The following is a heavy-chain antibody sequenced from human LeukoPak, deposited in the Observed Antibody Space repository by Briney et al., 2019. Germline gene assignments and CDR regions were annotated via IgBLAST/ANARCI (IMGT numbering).Heavy chain of an antibody. CDR1: GGSFSGYY. J-gene: IGHJ4*02. V-gene: IGHV4-34*01. Sequence: SETLSLTCAVYGGSFSGYYWSWIRQPPGKGLEWIGEINHSGSTKHNPSLKSRVTISVDTSKNQFSLKLSSVTAADTAVYYCARGTWVFWSGYYTNFDYWGQGTLVTVSS. CDR2: INHSGST. D-gene: IGHD3-3*01. CDR3: ARGTWVFWSGYYTNFDY.